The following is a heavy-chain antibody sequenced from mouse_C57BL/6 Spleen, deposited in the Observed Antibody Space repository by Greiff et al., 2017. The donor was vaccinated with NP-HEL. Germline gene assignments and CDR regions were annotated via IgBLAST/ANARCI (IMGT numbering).Heavy chain of an antibody. D-gene: IGHD1-1*01. CDR3: TLITTVPFAY. Sequence: QVQLKESGAELVRPGASVTLSCKASGYTFTDYEMHWVKQTPVHGLEWIGAIDPETGGTAYNQKFKGKAILTADKSSSTAYMELRSLTSEDSAVYYCTLITTVPFAYWGQGTLVTVSA. CDR2: IDPETGGT. CDR1: GYTFTDYE. J-gene: IGHJ3*01. V-gene: IGHV1-15*01.